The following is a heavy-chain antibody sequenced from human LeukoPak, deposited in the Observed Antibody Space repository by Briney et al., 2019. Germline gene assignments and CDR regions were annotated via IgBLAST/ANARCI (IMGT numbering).Heavy chain of an antibody. V-gene: IGHV3-23*01. J-gene: IGHJ4*02. CDR1: GFTFSSSA. D-gene: IGHD2-15*01. Sequence: GGSLRLSCAASGFTFSSSAMSWVRQAPGKGLEWVSAISNNGGYTYYADSVQGRFTISRDDSKSTLCLQMNSLRAEDTAVYYCAKQLGYCSDGSCYFPYWGQGTLVTVSS. CDR3: AKQLGYCSDGSCYFPY. CDR2: ISNNGGYT.